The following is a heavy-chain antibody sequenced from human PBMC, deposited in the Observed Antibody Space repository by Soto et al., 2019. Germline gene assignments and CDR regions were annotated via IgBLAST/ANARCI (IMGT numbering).Heavy chain of an antibody. Sequence: QVQLVQSGVEVKKPGASVKVSCKASGYIFSDYGINWVRLAPGQGLEWMGWIIPYNDNTKYAENFQGRVTLTTDTSTNTDYMELRSLPPDDTGVYFCARKLYSHYYGMDVWAPGTSVTVAS. D-gene: IGHD2-21*01. CDR1: GYIFSDYG. J-gene: IGHJ6*02. V-gene: IGHV1-18*01. CDR3: ARKLYSHYYGMDV. CDR2: IIPYNDNT.